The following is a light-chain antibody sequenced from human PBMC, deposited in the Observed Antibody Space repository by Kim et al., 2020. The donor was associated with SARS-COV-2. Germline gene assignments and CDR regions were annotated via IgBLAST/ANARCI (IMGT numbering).Light chain of an antibody. CDR1: KLGNKH. CDR2: EDW. V-gene: IGLV3-1*01. Sequence: SYELTQPPSVSVSPGQTASITCSGDKLGNKHTSWYQQKAGQAPVLVMYEDWKRPSGIPERFSGSNSGNTATLTISGTQAMDEADYYCQAWDSSTGVFGGGTQLTVL. CDR3: QAWDSSTGV. J-gene: IGLJ2*01.